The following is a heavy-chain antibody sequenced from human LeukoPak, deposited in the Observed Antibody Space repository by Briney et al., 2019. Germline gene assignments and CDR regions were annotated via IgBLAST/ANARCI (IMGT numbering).Heavy chain of an antibody. Sequence: PSETLSLTCAVSGGSISTYYWSWIRQPPGKGLEWIGYIYHSGSTYYNPSLKSRVTISVDRSKNQFSLKLSSVTAADTAVYYCARSYYDILTGYWRDAFDIWGQGTMVTVSS. CDR3: ARSYYDILTGYWRDAFDI. V-gene: IGHV4-59*12. CDR2: IYHSGST. D-gene: IGHD3-9*01. CDR1: GGSISTYY. J-gene: IGHJ3*02.